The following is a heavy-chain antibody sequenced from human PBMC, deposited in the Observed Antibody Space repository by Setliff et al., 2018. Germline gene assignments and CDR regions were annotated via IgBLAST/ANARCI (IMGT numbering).Heavy chain of an antibody. Sequence: PGGSLRLSCAASGFTFSSYSMNWVRQAPGKGLEWVSSISSSSSYIYYADSVKGRFTISRDNAKNSLYLQMNSLRAEDTAVDYCARDRTVAAGTPGYWGQGTLFTVSS. CDR2: ISSSSSYI. J-gene: IGHJ4*02. D-gene: IGHD6-13*01. CDR3: ARDRTVAAGTPGY. CDR1: GFTFSSYS. V-gene: IGHV3-21*01.